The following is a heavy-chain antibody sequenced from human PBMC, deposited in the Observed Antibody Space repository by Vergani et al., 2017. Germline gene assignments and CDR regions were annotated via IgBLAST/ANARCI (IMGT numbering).Heavy chain of an antibody. J-gene: IGHJ5*02. Sequence: QVQLVQSGAEVKKPGASVKVSCKVSGYTLTELSMHWVRQAPGKGLEWMGGFDPEDGETIYAQKFQGRVTMTEDTSTDTAYMELSSLRSEDTAVYYCATDHRLGSGRYFGSGWFDPWGQGTLVTVSS. CDR2: FDPEDGET. CDR3: ATDHRLGSGRYFGSGWFDP. D-gene: IGHD3-10*01. CDR1: GYTLTELS. V-gene: IGHV1-24*01.